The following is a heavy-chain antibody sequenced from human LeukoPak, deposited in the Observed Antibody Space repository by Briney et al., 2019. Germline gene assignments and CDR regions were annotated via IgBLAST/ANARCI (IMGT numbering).Heavy chain of an antibody. Sequence: GASVKVSCKASGGTFSSYAISWVRQAPGQGLEWMGGIIPIFGTANYAQKFQGRVTITTDESTSTAYMELSSLRSEDTAVYYCARQAAAGTLFGYWGQGTLVTVSS. CDR1: GGTFSSYA. CDR3: ARQAAAGTLFGY. D-gene: IGHD6-13*01. CDR2: IIPIFGTA. J-gene: IGHJ4*02. V-gene: IGHV1-69*05.